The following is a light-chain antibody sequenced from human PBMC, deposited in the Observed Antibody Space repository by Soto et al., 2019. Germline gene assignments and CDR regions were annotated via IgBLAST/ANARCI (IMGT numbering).Light chain of an antibody. CDR1: QSAGSN. CDR2: AAS. CDR3: QEYYGTSSYT. Sequence: EIVLTQSPGTLSVSPGERATLSCRASQSAGSNLAWYQQKPGQAPRLLIYAASSRATGIPDRCSGSGSGTDFTLTISRLEPEDFAVYYCQEYYGTSSYTFGQGTKMEIK. V-gene: IGKV3-20*01. J-gene: IGKJ2*01.